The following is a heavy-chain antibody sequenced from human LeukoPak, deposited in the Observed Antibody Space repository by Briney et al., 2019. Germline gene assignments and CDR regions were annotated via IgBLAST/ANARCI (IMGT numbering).Heavy chain of an antibody. CDR2: IKQDGSEK. CDR1: GFTFSSYW. V-gene: IGHV3-7*01. Sequence: GGSLRLSCAASGFTFSSYWMSWVRQAPGKGLEWVANIKQDGSEKYYVDSVKGRFTISRDNAKNSLYLQMNSLRVDDTAIYYCTRGFDISDYWGQGTVVTVSS. CDR3: TRGFDISDY. J-gene: IGHJ4*02. D-gene: IGHD3-3*02.